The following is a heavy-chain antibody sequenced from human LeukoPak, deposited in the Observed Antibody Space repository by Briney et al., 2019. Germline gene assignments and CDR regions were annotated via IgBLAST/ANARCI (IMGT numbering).Heavy chain of an antibody. J-gene: IGHJ4*02. D-gene: IGHD3-10*01. Sequence: ASVKVSCKASGYTFTSYYMHWVRQAPGQGLEWMGIINPSGGSTSYAQKFQGRVTMTRDTSISTAYMELSRLRSDDTAVYYCARGAILLWFGEFGYFDYWGQGTLVTVSS. V-gene: IGHV1-46*01. CDR2: INPSGGST. CDR3: ARGAILLWFGEFGYFDY. CDR1: GYTFTSYY.